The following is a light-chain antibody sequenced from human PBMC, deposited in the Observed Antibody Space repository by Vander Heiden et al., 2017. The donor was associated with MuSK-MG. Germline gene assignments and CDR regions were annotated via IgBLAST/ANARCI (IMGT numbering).Light chain of an antibody. J-gene: IGLJ2*01. CDR2: MNN. V-gene: IGLV1-44*01. CDR3: AAWDDSMNGVV. CDR1: SSNIGSNT. Sequence: QSVLTQPPSASGTPGQRVTISCSGRSSNIGSNTVNWYQQLPGPAPKRLIVMNNLRPSGVPERFSGSKSGTSAYLATSGLQSEDEADDDCAAWDDSMNGVVFGTGTKLTVL.